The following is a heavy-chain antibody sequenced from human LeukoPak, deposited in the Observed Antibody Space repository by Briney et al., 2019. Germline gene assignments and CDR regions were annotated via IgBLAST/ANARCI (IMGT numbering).Heavy chain of an antibody. V-gene: IGHV3-23*01. CDR3: ARDLYSSSSDY. J-gene: IGHJ4*02. D-gene: IGHD6-6*01. CDR2: ISASGGST. CDR1: GFTFSSYA. Sequence: GGSLRLSCAASGFTFSSYAMSWVRQAPGKGLEWVSLISASGGSTYYAHSVKGRFTISRDNSKNTLYLQMNSLRAEDTAVYYCARDLYSSSSDYWGQGTLVTVSS.